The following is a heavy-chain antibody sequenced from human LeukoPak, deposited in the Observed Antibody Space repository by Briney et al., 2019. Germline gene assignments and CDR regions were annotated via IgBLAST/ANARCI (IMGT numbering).Heavy chain of an antibody. Sequence: GGSLRLSCVASGFTLSSYAMSWVRQAPGKGLEWVSAISSSNGGTYYADSVMGRFTISRDNSRNTLFLQVNSLRADDTAVYYCAKGYYYYYMDVWGKGTTVTVSS. V-gene: IGHV3-23*01. CDR3: AKGYYYYYMDV. CDR1: GFTLSSYA. CDR2: ISSSNGGT. J-gene: IGHJ6*03.